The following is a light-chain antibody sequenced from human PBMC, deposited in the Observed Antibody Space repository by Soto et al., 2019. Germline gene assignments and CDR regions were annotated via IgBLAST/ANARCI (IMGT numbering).Light chain of an antibody. CDR1: QSVSSSS. V-gene: IGKV3-20*01. CDR2: ATS. Sequence: EIVLTQSPGTLSLSPGERATLSCRASQSVSSSSLAWYQQKPGQAPRLLIYATSSRAAGIPDRFSGSGSGTDFTLTISRLEPEDFAVHYCQQYGSSPWTFGQGTKVEIK. J-gene: IGKJ1*01. CDR3: QQYGSSPWT.